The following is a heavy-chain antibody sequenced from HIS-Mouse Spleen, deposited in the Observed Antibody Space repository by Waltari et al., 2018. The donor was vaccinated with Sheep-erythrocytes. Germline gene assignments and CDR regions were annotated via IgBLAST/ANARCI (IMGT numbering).Heavy chain of an antibody. Sequence: QVQLQESGPGLVKPSETLSLTCTVSGGSISSYYWSWIRQPPGKGLEWIGYIYYSGSTNYNPSLKSRVTISVDPSKNQFALKLSSVTAADTAVYYCARLTIFGVVPDIWGQGTMVTVSS. D-gene: IGHD3-3*01. CDR3: ARLTIFGVVPDI. CDR2: IYYSGST. V-gene: IGHV4-59*08. J-gene: IGHJ3*02. CDR1: GGSISSYY.